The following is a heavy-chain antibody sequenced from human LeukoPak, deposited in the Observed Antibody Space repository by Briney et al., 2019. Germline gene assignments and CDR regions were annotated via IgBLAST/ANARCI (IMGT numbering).Heavy chain of an antibody. CDR2: ISWNSGSI. D-gene: IGHD6-19*01. Sequence: XXXRQXXGKGLEWVSGISWNSGSIGYADSVKGRFTISRDNAKNSLYLQMNSLRAEDTALYYCAKGDRYSSGWYSNFDYWGQGTLVTVSS. J-gene: IGHJ4*02. CDR3: AKGDRYSSGWYSNFDY. V-gene: IGHV3-9*01.